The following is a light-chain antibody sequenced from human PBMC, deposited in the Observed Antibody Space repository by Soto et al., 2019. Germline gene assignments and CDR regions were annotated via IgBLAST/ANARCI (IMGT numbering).Light chain of an antibody. CDR1: QGISSY. J-gene: IGKJ4*02. Sequence: IQLTQSPSSLSASVGDRVTITCRASQGISSYFAWYQQKPGKAPKLLIYAASTLQSAVPSRVSGSGSGTDFTLTISRLQPEDVATYYCQQLDSYPLTFGGGTKVEIK. V-gene: IGKV1-9*01. CDR2: AAS. CDR3: QQLDSYPLT.